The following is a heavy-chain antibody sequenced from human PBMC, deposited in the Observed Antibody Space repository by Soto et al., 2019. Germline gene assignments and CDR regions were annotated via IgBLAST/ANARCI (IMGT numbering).Heavy chain of an antibody. CDR2: INPSGST. D-gene: IGHD4-4*01. V-gene: IGHV4-31*03. CDR3: ERGPDSSKSGY. J-gene: IGHJ4*02. CDR1: DSALTSGSYY. Sequence: TLSLTGTVSDSALTSGSYYWNWIRQSQGKGLEWIGFINPSGSTHYNPYLQSRFSISHDGSGKQLSLKVTSLTAADTALYYCERGPDSSKSGYWGQGIMVTV.